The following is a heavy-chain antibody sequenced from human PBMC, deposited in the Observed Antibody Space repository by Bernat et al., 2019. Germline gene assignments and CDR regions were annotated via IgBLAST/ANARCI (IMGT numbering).Heavy chain of an antibody. Sequence: EVQVVESGGDLVQPGGSLRLSCAASGFTLSRYWRSWVRQAPGKGLEWVANINQDGSEKYYVDSVEGRFTISRDNAKNSLFLQMDSLRADDTAVYYCARSPATGTVDYWGQGTLVTVSS. CDR2: INQDGSEK. V-gene: IGHV3-7*03. J-gene: IGHJ4*02. CDR1: GFTLSRYW. D-gene: IGHD1-1*01. CDR3: ARSPATGTVDY.